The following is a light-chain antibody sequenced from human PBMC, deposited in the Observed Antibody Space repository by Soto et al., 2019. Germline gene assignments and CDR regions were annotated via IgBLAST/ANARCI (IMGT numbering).Light chain of an antibody. Sequence: EIVMTQSPATLSVSPGDRATLSCRASQSVSSSLAWYQQKPGQAPRFLIFGASTRATDIPARFSGSGSGTEFTLTISSLQSEDFAVYYCQQYNNWPYTFGQGTKVDIK. CDR1: QSVSSS. CDR2: GAS. CDR3: QQYNNWPYT. V-gene: IGKV3-15*01. J-gene: IGKJ2*01.